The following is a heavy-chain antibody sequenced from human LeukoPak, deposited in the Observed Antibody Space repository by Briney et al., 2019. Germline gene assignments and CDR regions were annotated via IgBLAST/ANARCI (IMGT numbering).Heavy chain of an antibody. CDR2: IYYSGST. J-gene: IGHJ5*02. Sequence: SETLSLTCAVYGGSFSGYYWSWIRQPPGKGLEWIGYIYYSGSTNYNPSLKSRVTISVDTSKNQFSLKLSSVTAADTAVYYCARQSFRNWFDPWGQGTLVTVSS. CDR3: ARQSFRNWFDP. V-gene: IGHV4-59*08. CDR1: GGSFSGYY.